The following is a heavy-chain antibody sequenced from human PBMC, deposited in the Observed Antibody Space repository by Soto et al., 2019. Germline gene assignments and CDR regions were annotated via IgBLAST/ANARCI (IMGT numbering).Heavy chain of an antibody. Sequence: SETLSLTCTVSGGSISSSSYYWGWIRQPPGKGLEWIGSIYYSGSTYYNPSLKSRVTISVDTSKNQFSLKLSSVTAADTAVYYCARHSPTVTPPHALGGMDVWRQGTTVT. J-gene: IGHJ6*02. CDR1: GGSISSSSYY. D-gene: IGHD4-4*01. V-gene: IGHV4-39*01. CDR3: ARHSPTVTPPHALGGMDV. CDR2: IYYSGST.